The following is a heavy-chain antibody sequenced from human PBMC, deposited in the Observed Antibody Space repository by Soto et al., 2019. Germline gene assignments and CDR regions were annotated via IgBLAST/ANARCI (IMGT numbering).Heavy chain of an antibody. CDR3: ARDRWFDP. V-gene: IGHV4-59*01. CDR1: RGSIITYY. CDR2: SXYSGST. Sequence: TXXTLSLTCAVSRGSIITYYWNWIRQPPGKALEXIGYSXYSGSTKYKPSXKSRVTISADTSKNQLYLKLSYVTDEDTAVYYCARDRWFDPWGKGTLVTVYS. J-gene: IGHJ5*02.